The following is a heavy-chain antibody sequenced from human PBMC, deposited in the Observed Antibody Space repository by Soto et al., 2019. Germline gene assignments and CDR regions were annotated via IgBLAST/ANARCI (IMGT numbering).Heavy chain of an antibody. J-gene: IGHJ6*01. CDR3: AKLGFCSGGTCYLDYYNGVDV. V-gene: IGHV3-23*01. D-gene: IGHD2-15*01. Sequence: EVQLLESGGGVVQPGESLRLSCAASGFTFSRNAMSWVRQAPGKGLGWVSTIGSAGTAYYADSVKGRFTISRDNSKNTQSLQMNSLRAEDTAVYYCAKLGFCSGGTCYLDYYNGVDVW. CDR1: GFTFSRNA. CDR2: IGSAGTA.